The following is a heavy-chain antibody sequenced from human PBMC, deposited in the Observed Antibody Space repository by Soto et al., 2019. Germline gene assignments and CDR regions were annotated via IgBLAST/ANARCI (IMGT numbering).Heavy chain of an antibody. CDR3: ARDRISTGMDV. V-gene: IGHV3-66*01. CDR2: IYRGGST. Sequence: EVQLVESGGGLVQPGGSLRLSCAASGFTVSSNYMSCVRQAPGKGLEWVSVIYRGGSTYYADAVKGSFTISRDNSKNTLDLQMNSLRAEDTAVYYCARDRISTGMDVWGQGTTVTVSS. J-gene: IGHJ6*02. CDR1: GFTVSSNY.